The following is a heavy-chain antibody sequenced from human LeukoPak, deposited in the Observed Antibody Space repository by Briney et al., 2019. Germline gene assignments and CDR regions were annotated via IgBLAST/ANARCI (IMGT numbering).Heavy chain of an antibody. CDR1: GFTFDDYG. D-gene: IGHD5-12*01. J-gene: IGHJ6*03. CDR2: INWNGGST. V-gene: IGHV3-20*04. CDR3: ARIGGYDWDYYYYYMDV. Sequence: PGGSLRLSCAASGFTFDDYGMSWVRQAPGKGLEWVSGINWNGGSTGYADSVKGRFTISRDNAKNSLYLQMNSLRAEDTALYYCARIGGYDWDYYYYYMDVWGKGTTVTVSS.